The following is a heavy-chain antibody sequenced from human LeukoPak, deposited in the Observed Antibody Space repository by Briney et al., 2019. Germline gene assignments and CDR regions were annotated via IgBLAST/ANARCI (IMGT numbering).Heavy chain of an antibody. J-gene: IGHJ4*02. D-gene: IGHD2-21*02. V-gene: IGHV3-48*01. CDR1: GFPFNSYT. CDR2: ISRTGTTI. Sequence: GGSLRLSCAPSGFPFNSYTMNWARQAPGKGREWISYISRTGTTIYYADSVKGRFTISRDNAKNSLYLQMNSLRSEDTGLYFCARDLGSGDHGVHFWGQGTLLTVSS. CDR3: ARDLGSGDHGVHF.